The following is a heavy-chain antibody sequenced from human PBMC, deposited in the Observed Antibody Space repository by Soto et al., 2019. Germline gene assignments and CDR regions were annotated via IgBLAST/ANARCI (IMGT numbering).Heavy chain of an antibody. CDR1: GFIFSSYG. J-gene: IGHJ2*01. CDR2: IWNDGIKK. Sequence: QVQLVESGGGVVQPGRSLRLSCATSGFIFSSYGMHWVRQVPGKGLEWVAVIWNDGIKKNYADPVKGRFTISRDTSKNTLYLEMNSLRGEDTAVYYCARDGEVGIGKCYVARWGRGTLVSVSS. CDR3: ARDGEVGIGKCYVAR. V-gene: IGHV3-33*01. D-gene: IGHD2-21*01.